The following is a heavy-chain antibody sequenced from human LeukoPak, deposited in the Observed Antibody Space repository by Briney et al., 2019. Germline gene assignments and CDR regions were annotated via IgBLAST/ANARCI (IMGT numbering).Heavy chain of an antibody. D-gene: IGHD2-2*01. Sequence: GGSLRLSCAASGFTFSSYAMSWVRQAPGKGLEWVSAISGSGGSTYYADSVKGRFTISRDNSKNTLYLQTNSLRAEDTAVYYCAKDSRYCSSTSCYDRFDYWGQGTLVTVSS. CDR1: GFTFSSYA. J-gene: IGHJ4*02. CDR3: AKDSRYCSSTSCYDRFDY. V-gene: IGHV3-23*01. CDR2: ISGSGGST.